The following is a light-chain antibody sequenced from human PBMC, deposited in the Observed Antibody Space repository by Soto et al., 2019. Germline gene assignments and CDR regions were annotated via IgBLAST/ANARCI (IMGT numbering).Light chain of an antibody. CDR2: DAS. V-gene: IGKV1-5*01. CDR3: QQCTNYPLT. CDR1: QSISSW. Sequence: DIPMTQSPSTLSASVGDRVAITCRASQSISSWLAWYQQKPGKAPKLLIYDASTLQSGVPSRFSGSGSGTEFTLTISSLQPDDFATYYCQQCTNYPLTFVGGTTLEI. J-gene: IGKJ4*01.